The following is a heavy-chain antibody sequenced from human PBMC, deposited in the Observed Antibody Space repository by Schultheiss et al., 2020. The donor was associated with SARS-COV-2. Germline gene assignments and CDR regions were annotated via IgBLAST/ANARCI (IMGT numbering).Heavy chain of an antibody. CDR2: IYYSGST. D-gene: IGHD3-3*01. CDR1: GGSISSYY. V-gene: IGHV4-59*12. CDR3: ARGRVYYDFWSGYEVGYYYMDV. J-gene: IGHJ6*03. Sequence: SETLSLTCTVSGGSISSYYWSWIRQPPGKGLEWIGYIYYSGSTNYNPSLKSRVTISVDTSKNQFSLKLSSVTAADTAVYYCARGRVYYDFWSGYEVGYYYMDVWGKGTTVTGSS.